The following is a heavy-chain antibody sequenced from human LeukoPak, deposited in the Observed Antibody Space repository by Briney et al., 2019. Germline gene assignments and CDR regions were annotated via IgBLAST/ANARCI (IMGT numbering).Heavy chain of an antibody. CDR3: AKAETMTQRGYFDY. V-gene: IGHV3-30*18. CDR1: GFIFSNYG. D-gene: IGHD1-1*01. CDR2: VSYDGNNK. J-gene: IGHJ4*02. Sequence: GKSLRLSCAASGFIFSNYGMHWVRQAPGKGLEWVAVVSYDGNNKYYADSVKGRFTISRDNSKNTLSLQMSSLRPEDTAVYYCAKAETMTQRGYFDYWGQGTLVTVSS.